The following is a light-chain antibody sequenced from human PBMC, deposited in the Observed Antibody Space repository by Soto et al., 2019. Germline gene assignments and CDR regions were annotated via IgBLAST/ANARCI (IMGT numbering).Light chain of an antibody. CDR1: QSISSW. V-gene: IGKV1-5*01. CDR3: QQYNSYLFT. J-gene: IGKJ3*01. Sequence: DIQMTQSPSTLSASVGDRGTITCRASQSISSWLAWYQQKPGKAPKLLIYDASSLESGVPSRFSGSGSGTEFTLSISSLQPDDFATYCCQQYNSYLFTFGPGTKVDIK. CDR2: DAS.